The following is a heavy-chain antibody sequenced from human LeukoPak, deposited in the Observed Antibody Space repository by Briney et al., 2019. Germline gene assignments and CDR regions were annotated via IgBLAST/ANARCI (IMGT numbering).Heavy chain of an antibody. J-gene: IGHJ4*02. Sequence: GASVRVSCKASGGTFSSYAISWVRQAPGQGLEWMGGIIPIFGTANYAQKFQGRVTITADESTSTAYMELSSLRSEDTAVYYCARDPFTIFGVVVGFDYWGQGTLVTVSS. D-gene: IGHD3-3*01. V-gene: IGHV1-69*13. CDR3: ARDPFTIFGVVVGFDY. CDR1: GGTFSSYA. CDR2: IIPIFGTA.